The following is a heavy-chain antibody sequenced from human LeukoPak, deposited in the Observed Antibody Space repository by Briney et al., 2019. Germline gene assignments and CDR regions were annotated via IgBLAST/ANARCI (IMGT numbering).Heavy chain of an antibody. D-gene: IGHD6-13*01. CDR1: GFTFSSYW. J-gene: IGHJ4*02. Sequence: GGSLRLSCAASGFTFSSYWMSWVRQAPGKGLEWVSAISGSGGSTYYADSVKGRFTISRDNSKNTLYLQMNSLRAEDTAVYYCAKAVYSSSWYLPRFDYWGQGTLVTVSS. CDR3: AKAVYSSSWYLPRFDY. CDR2: ISGSGGST. V-gene: IGHV3-23*01.